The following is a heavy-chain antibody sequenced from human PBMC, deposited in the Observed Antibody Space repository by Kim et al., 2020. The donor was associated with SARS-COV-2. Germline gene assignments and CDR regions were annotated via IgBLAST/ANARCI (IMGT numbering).Heavy chain of an antibody. CDR1: GFTFSSYA. CDR2: ISGSGGST. V-gene: IGHV3-23*01. CDR3: AKGGYYGSGIFWPFDY. D-gene: IGHD3-10*01. J-gene: IGHJ4*02. Sequence: GGSLRLSCAASGFTFSSYAMSWVRQAPGKGLEWVSAISGSGGSTYYADSVKGRFTISRDNSENTLYLQMNSLRAEDTAVYYCAKGGYYGSGIFWPFDYWGQGTLVTVSS.